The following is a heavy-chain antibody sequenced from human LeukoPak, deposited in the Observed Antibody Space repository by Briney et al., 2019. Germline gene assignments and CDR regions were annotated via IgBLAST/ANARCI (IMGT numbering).Heavy chain of an antibody. Sequence: GGSLRLSCAASGFTFSAYAMHWVRQAPSKGLEWVAFISFDGRTQDYADSVKGRFTISTDSYRNTLYLQMNSLRAEDTAVYYCARDTVTTSFYFDYWGQGTLVSVSS. CDR1: GFTFSAYA. J-gene: IGHJ4*02. V-gene: IGHV3-30*04. CDR3: ARDTVTTSFYFDY. CDR2: ISFDGRTQ. D-gene: IGHD4-17*01.